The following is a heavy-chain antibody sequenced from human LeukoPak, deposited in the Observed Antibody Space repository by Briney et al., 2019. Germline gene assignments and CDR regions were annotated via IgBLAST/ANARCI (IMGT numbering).Heavy chain of an antibody. V-gene: IGHV4-34*01. Sequence: SETLSLTCAVYGGSFSGYYWSWIRQPPGKGLEWIGEINHSGSTNYNPSLKSRVTISVDTSKNQFSLKLSSVTAADTAVYYCARVYSTGWYKGLMDVWGQGTTVTVSS. J-gene: IGHJ6*02. D-gene: IGHD6-19*01. CDR2: INHSGST. CDR1: GGSFSGYY. CDR3: ARVYSTGWYKGLMDV.